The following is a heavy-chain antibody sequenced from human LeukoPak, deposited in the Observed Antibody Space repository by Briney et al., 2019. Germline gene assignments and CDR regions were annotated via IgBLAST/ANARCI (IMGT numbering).Heavy chain of an antibody. D-gene: IGHD3-22*01. Sequence: GRSLRLSCAASGFMVDYNYMSWIRQAPGKGLERISVIYSGGVIYYADSVKGRFTISRDNSKNALYLQMNSLRAEDTAVYYCASILDYYDSSAQIDYWGQGTLGTVSS. CDR1: GFMVDYNY. CDR3: ASILDYYDSSAQIDY. CDR2: IYSGGVI. J-gene: IGHJ4*02. V-gene: IGHV3-53*01.